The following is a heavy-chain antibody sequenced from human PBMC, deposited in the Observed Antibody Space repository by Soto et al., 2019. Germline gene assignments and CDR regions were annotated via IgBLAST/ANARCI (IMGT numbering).Heavy chain of an antibody. CDR2: IYYSGST. J-gene: IGHJ4*02. CDR1: GGSISSGGYY. V-gene: IGHV4-31*03. Sequence: LSLTCTVSGGSISSGGYYWSWIRQHPGKGLEWIGYIYYSGSTYYNPSLKSRVTISVDTSKIQFSLKLSSVTAADTAVYYCAGDRDKNYDYWGQGTPVTVSP. CDR3: AGDRDKNYDY.